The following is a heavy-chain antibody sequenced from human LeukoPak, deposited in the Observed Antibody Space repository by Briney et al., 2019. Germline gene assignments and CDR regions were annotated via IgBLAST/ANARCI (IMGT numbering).Heavy chain of an antibody. CDR3: ARDLNRWDIAVAGILAY. CDR2: ISAYNGNT. J-gene: IGHJ4*02. D-gene: IGHD6-19*01. V-gene: IGHV1-18*01. CDR1: GYTFTSYG. Sequence: GASVKVSCKASGYTFTSYGISWVRQAPGQGLEWMGWISAYNGNTNYAQKLQGRVTMTTDTSTSTAYMELRSLRSDDTAVYYCARDLNRWDIAVAGILAYWGQGTLVTVSS.